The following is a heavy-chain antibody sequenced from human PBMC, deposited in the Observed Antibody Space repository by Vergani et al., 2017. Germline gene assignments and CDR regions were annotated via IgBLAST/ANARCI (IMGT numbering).Heavy chain of an antibody. CDR2: ISSSGSTI. CDR1: GFTFSDYY. D-gene: IGHD5-12*01. J-gene: IGHJ6*03. Sequence: QVQLVESGGGLVKPGGSLRLSCAASGFTFSDYYMSWIRQAPGKGLEWVSYISSSGSTIYYADSVKGRFTISRDNAKNSLYLQMNSLRAEDTAVYYCAKLHGGGVYDSGYDDYYYYYMDVWGKGTTVTVSS. V-gene: IGHV3-11*04. CDR3: AKLHGGGVYDSGYDDYYYYYMDV.